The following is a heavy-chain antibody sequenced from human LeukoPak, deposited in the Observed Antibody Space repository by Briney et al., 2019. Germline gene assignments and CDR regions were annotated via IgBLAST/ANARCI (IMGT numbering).Heavy chain of an antibody. CDR1: GFTFSSYS. CDR2: IWYDGSNK. CDR3: ARQGEDWLQLAYYFDY. Sequence: GGSLRLSCAASGFTFSSYSMNWVRQAPGKGLEWVAVIWYDGSNKYYADSVKGRFTISRDNSKNTLYLQMNSLRAEDTAVYYCARQGEDWLQLAYYFDYWGQGTLVTVSS. D-gene: IGHD5-24*01. J-gene: IGHJ4*02. V-gene: IGHV3-33*08.